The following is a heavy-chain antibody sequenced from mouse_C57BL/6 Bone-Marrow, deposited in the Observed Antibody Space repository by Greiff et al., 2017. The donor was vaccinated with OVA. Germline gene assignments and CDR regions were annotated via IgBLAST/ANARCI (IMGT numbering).Heavy chain of an antibody. CDR3: ARSATVVEGDY. D-gene: IGHD1-1*01. V-gene: IGHV1-81*01. J-gene: IGHJ2*01. CDR1: GYTFTSYG. Sequence: QVHVKQSGAELARPGASVKLSCKASGYTFTSYGISWVKQRTGQGLEWIGEIYPRSGNTYYNEKFKGKATLTADKSSSTAYMELRSLTSEDSAVYFCARSATVVEGDYWGQGTTLTVSS. CDR2: IYPRSGNT.